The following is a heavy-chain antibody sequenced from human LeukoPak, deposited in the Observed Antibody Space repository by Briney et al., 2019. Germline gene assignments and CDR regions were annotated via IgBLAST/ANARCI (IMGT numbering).Heavy chain of an antibody. CDR3: AREGYYDILTGYSNYGMDV. J-gene: IGHJ6*02. CDR1: GFTFSSYA. Sequence: GGSLRLSCAASGFTFSSYAMSWVRQAPGKGLEWVSVIYSGGSTYYADSVKGRFTISRDNSKNTLYLQMNSLRAEDTAVYYCAREGYYDILTGYSNYGMDVWGQGTTVTVSS. D-gene: IGHD3-9*01. V-gene: IGHV3-66*01. CDR2: IYSGGST.